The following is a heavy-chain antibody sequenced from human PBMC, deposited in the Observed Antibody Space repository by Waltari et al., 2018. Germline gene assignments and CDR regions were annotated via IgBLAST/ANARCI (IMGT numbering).Heavy chain of an antibody. Sequence: VQLVESGGGLIQPGGSLRLSCAVSGFTVSHNYMSWVRQAPGKGLGWGSVLSTVGSTFYADAVRCRFTISRDNSMNTLFLQMNSLRGEDTAVYYCARGHTISGGDYMDVWGKGTTVIVSS. D-gene: IGHD3-3*01. V-gene: IGHV3-53*01. J-gene: IGHJ6*03. CDR2: LSTVGST. CDR3: ARGHTISGGDYMDV. CDR1: GFTVSHNY.